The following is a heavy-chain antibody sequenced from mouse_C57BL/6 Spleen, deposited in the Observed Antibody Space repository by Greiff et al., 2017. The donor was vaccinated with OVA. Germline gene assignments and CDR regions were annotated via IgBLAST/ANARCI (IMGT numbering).Heavy chain of an antibody. CDR2: IDPANGNT. V-gene: IGHV14-3*01. D-gene: IGHD1-1*01. J-gene: IGHJ2*01. CDR1: GFNIKNTF. Sequence: EVQRVESVAELVRPGASVKLSCTASGFNIKNTFMHWVKQRPEQGLEWIGRIDPANGNTKYAPKFQGKATITADTSSNTAYLQLSSLTSEDTAIYYCALHYGSSYGYFDYWGQGTTLTVSS. CDR3: ALHYGSSYGYFDY.